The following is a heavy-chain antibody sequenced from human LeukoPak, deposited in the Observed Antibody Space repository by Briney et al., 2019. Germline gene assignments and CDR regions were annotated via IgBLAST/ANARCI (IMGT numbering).Heavy chain of an antibody. Sequence: GGSLRLSCAAPGFTFSSSAMHWVRQAPGKRLDWVSAIRAGGEDTFYADSVKGRFTISRDNSKNTLYLQMNSLRAEDTAVYYCAKEVEMATFDYWGQGTLVTVSS. J-gene: IGHJ4*02. CDR3: AKEVEMATFDY. CDR1: GFTFSSSA. D-gene: IGHD5-24*01. V-gene: IGHV3-23*01. CDR2: IRAGGEDT.